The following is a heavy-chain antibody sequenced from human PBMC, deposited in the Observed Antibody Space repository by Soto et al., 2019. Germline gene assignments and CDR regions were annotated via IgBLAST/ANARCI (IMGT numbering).Heavy chain of an antibody. V-gene: IGHV6-1*01. CDR1: VDSVSSNSAA. J-gene: IGHJ4*02. Sequence: PSQTLSLTCAISVDSVSSNSAAWHWIRQSPSRGLEWLGRTYYRSKWYNEYAVSVRSRISINQDTSKSHFSLQLNSVTPEDTAVYYCARDYYGYYFDYWGQGTLVTVSS. CDR3: ARDYYGYYFDY. D-gene: IGHD3-22*01. CDR2: TYYRSKWYN.